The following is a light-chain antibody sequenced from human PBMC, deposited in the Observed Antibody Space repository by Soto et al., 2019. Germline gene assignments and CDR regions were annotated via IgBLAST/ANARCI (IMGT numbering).Light chain of an antibody. CDR3: CSNAVRSTYI. CDR2: EAY. Sequence: QSVFAQPASVSGSPGQSITISCTGTSTDVGSHKLVSWYQQYPGNAPKLIIFEAYRRPSGVSNRISGSKSGSTASLTISGLQAEDEADYYCCSNAVRSTYIVGTGTKVTVL. CDR1: STDVGSHKL. V-gene: IGLV2-23*01. J-gene: IGLJ1*01.